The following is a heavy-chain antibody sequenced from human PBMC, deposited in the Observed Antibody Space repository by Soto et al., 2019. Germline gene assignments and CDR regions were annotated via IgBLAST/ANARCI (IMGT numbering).Heavy chain of an antibody. CDR1: GGTFSSYA. J-gene: IGHJ6*02. CDR3: ATEYCTNGVCYQGISYYYGMDV. CDR2: IIPIFGTA. Sequence: QVQLVQSGAEVKKPGSSVKVSCKASGGTFSSYAISWVRQAPGQGLEWMGGIIPIFGTANYAQKFQGRVTITADKYTSTAYMELSSLRSEDTAVYYCATEYCTNGVCYQGISYYYGMDVWGQGPTVTVSS. V-gene: IGHV1-69*06. D-gene: IGHD2-8*01.